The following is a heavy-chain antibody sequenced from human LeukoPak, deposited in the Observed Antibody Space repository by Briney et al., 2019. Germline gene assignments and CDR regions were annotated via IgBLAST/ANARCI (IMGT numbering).Heavy chain of an antibody. D-gene: IGHD6-13*01. Sequence: GGSLRLSCAASGFTFSSYEMNWVRQAPGKGLEWVSYISSSGSTIYYADSVKGRFTISRDNSKNTLYLQMNSLRAEDTAVYYCAKEAGTHYYYYYMDVWGKGTTVTISS. CDR1: GFTFSSYE. CDR2: ISSSGSTI. CDR3: AKEAGTHYYYYYMDV. J-gene: IGHJ6*03. V-gene: IGHV3-48*03.